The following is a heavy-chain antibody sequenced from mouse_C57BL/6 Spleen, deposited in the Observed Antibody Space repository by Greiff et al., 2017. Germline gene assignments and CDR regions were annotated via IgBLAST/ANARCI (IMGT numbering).Heavy chain of an antibody. CDR1: GFTFSNYW. D-gene: IGHD3-3*01. V-gene: IGHV6-3*01. CDR3: TTGTRYFDV. Sequence: EVQLQQSGGGLVKPGGSMKLSCVASGFTFSNYWMNWVRQSPEKGLEWVAQIRLKSDNYATHYAESVKGRFTISRDDSKSSVYLQMNNLRAEDTGIYYCTTGTRYFDVWGTGTTVTVSS. J-gene: IGHJ1*03. CDR2: IRLKSDNYAT.